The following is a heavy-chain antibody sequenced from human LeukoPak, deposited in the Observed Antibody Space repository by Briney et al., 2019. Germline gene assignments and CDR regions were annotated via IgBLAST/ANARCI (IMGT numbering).Heavy chain of an antibody. CDR1: GYTFTSYD. CDR2: MNPNSGNA. D-gene: IGHD3-3*01. V-gene: IGHV1-8*01. Sequence: ASVKVSCKASGYTFTSYDINWLRQATGQGLEWMGWMNPNSGNAGYAQKFQGRVTMTRNTSISTAYMELSSLRSEDTAVYYCARVLNYDFWSGLNYWGQGTLVTVSS. J-gene: IGHJ4*02. CDR3: ARVLNYDFWSGLNY.